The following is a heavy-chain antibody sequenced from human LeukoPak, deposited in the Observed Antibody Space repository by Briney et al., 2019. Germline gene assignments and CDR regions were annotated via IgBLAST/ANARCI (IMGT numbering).Heavy chain of an antibody. J-gene: IGHJ4*02. V-gene: IGHV3-9*03. D-gene: IGHD6-13*01. Sequence: PGGSLRLSCAASGFTFDDYAMHWVRQAPGKGLEWVSGISWNSGSIGYADSVKGRFTISRDNAKNSLYLQMNSLRAEDMALYYCAKGDSSSWYELVDYWGQGTLVTVSS. CDR1: GFTFDDYA. CDR3: AKGDSSSWYELVDY. CDR2: ISWNSGSI.